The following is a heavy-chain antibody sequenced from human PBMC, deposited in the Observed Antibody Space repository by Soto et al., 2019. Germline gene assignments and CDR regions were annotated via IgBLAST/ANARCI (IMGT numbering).Heavy chain of an antibody. CDR3: ARDLTGDPNY. V-gene: IGHV1-2*02. CDR2: INPNTGGT. J-gene: IGHJ4*02. D-gene: IGHD7-27*01. CDR1: GYTFIDSS. Sequence: ASVKVSCKASGYTFIDSSIHWVRQAPGQGLEWMGWINPNTGGTSYAQKFQGRVTMTRDTSISTAYMELSRLRSDDTAVYYCARDLTGDPNYWGQGTLVTVSS.